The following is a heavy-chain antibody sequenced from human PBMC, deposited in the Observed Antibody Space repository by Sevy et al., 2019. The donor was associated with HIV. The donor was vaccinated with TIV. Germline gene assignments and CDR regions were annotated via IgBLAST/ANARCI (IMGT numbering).Heavy chain of an antibody. V-gene: IGHV3-30*01. CDR2: VSYDGSKK. D-gene: IGHD2-2*01. Sequence: GGSLRLSCAASGFTFSNYAIHWVRQVPGKGLEWVAVVSYDGSKKYYADSVKGRFTISRDNSKNTLYLQMNSLRVEDTAVYYCARDRSTTWINYFFDFWGQGTLVTVSS. J-gene: IGHJ4*02. CDR1: GFTFSNYA. CDR3: ARDRSTTWINYFFDF.